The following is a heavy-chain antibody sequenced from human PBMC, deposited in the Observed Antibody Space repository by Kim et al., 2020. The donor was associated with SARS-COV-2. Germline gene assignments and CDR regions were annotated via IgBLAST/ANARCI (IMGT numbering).Heavy chain of an antibody. CDR2: ISAYNGNT. Sequence: ASVKVSCKASGYTFTSYGISWVRQAPGQGREWMGWISAYNGNTHYAQKLQGRVTMTTDTSTSTAYMELRSLRSDDTAVYYCARVVTPLSYYYYYYMDVWGKGTTGTVSS. J-gene: IGHJ6*03. D-gene: IGHD5-18*01. CDR3: ARVVTPLSYYYYYYMDV. CDR1: GYTFTSYG. V-gene: IGHV1-18*01.